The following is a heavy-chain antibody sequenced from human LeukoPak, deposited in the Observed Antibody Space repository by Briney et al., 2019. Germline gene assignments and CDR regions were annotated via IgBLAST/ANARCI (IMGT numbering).Heavy chain of an antibody. Sequence: SETLSLTCTVSGYSISSGYYWGWIRPPPGKGLEGIGSIYHSGSTYYNPSLKSRVTISVDTSKNQFSLKLSSVTAADTAVYYCARVASSNDYFDYWGQGTLVTVSS. CDR2: IYHSGST. CDR1: GYSISSGYY. CDR3: ARVASSNDYFDY. D-gene: IGHD1-1*01. J-gene: IGHJ4*02. V-gene: IGHV4-38-2*02.